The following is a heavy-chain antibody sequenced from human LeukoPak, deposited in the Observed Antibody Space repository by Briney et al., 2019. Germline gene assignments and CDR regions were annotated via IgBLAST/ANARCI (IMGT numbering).Heavy chain of an antibody. CDR2: ISYDGSNK. Sequence: GGSLRLSCAASGFTFSSYAMHWVRQAPGKGLEWVAVISYDGSNKYYADSVKGRFTISRDNSKNTLYLQMNSLRAEDTAMYYCARHLSGVTGYTYGRGIDYWGQGTLVTVSS. CDR1: GFTFSSYA. J-gene: IGHJ4*02. D-gene: IGHD5-18*01. CDR3: ARHLSGVTGYTYGRGIDY. V-gene: IGHV3-30*04.